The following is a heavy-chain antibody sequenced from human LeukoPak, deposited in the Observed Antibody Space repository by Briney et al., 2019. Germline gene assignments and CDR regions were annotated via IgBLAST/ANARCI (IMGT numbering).Heavy chain of an antibody. CDR3: ATKRDILTGYLPFDY. Sequence: PGGSLRLSCAASGFTFSSYATSWVRQAPGKGLEWVSAISGSGGSTYYADSVKGRFTISRDNSKNTLYLQMNSLRAEDTAVYYCATKRDILTGYLPFDYWGQGTLVTVSS. CDR1: GFTFSSYA. CDR2: ISGSGGST. D-gene: IGHD3-9*01. J-gene: IGHJ4*02. V-gene: IGHV3-23*01.